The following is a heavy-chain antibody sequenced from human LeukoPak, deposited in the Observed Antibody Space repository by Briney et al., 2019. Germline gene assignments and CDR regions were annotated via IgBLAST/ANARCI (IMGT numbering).Heavy chain of an antibody. J-gene: IGHJ4*02. CDR3: AKEGGDHYDSSGYYYDY. CDR1: GFTFSSYA. V-gene: IGHV3-23*01. Sequence: GGSLRLSCAASGFTFSSYAMSWVRQAPGKGLEWVSAISGSGGSTYYADSVKGRFTISRDNSKNTLYLQMNSLRAEDTAVYYCAKEGGDHYDSSGYYYDYWGQGTLVTVSS. D-gene: IGHD3-22*01. CDR2: ISGSGGST.